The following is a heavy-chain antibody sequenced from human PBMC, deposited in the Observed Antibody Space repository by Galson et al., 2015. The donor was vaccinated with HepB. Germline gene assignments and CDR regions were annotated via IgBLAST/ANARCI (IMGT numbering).Heavy chain of an antibody. V-gene: IGHV4-39*02. J-gene: IGHJ3*02. CDR3: ARLSDDSGGNRNAFDI. D-gene: IGHD4-23*01. CDR2: IYYSGST. Sequence: SETLSLTCTVSGGSISSRIYYWAWIRQPPGRGLEWIGNIYYSGSTYYNSSLKSQVSISVDTSKNHFSLKVNSVTAADTAVYYCARLSDDSGGNRNAFDIWGQGTMVTVSS. CDR1: GGSISSRIYY.